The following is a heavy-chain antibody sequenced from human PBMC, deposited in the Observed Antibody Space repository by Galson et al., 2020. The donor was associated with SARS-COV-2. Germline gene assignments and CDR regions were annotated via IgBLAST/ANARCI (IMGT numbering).Heavy chain of an antibody. CDR1: GGSITNYY. CDR2: IYSSGSI. V-gene: IGHV4-59*08. D-gene: IGHD2-15*01. Sequence: ASETLSLTCTVSGGSITNYYWTWIRQTPEKGLEWIGYIYSSGSINYNPSLKSRVTISADTSKNHFSLRLISVTAADTAVYYCARGSGYSSSDLGYWGQGILVTVSS. CDR3: ARGSGYSSSDLGY. J-gene: IGHJ4*02.